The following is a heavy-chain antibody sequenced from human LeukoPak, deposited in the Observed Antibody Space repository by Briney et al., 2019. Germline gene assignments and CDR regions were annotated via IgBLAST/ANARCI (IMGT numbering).Heavy chain of an antibody. CDR1: GYTFTSYY. CDR3: ARDGSSSTFDY. J-gene: IGHJ4*02. D-gene: IGHD6-6*01. V-gene: IGHV1-69*13. CDR2: IIPIFGTA. Sequence: ASVTVSCTASGYTFTSYYMHWVRQAPGQGLEWMGGIIPIFGTANYAQKFQGKVTITADESTSTAYMELSSLRSEDTAVYYCARDGSSSTFDYWGQGTLVTVSS.